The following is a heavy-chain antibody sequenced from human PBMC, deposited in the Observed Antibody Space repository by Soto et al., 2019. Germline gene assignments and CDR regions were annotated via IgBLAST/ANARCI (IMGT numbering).Heavy chain of an antibody. CDR3: AKDTGDIVLVPAAPRFDP. CDR1: GGSISSYY. V-gene: IGHV4-59*01. CDR2: IYYSGST. J-gene: IGHJ5*02. Sequence: SEILSLTCTVSGGSISSYYWSWIRQPPGKGLEWIGYIYYSGSTNYNPSLKSRVTISVDTSKNQFSLKLSSVTAADTAVYYCAKDTGDIVLVPAAPRFDPWGQGTLVTVSS. D-gene: IGHD2-2*01.